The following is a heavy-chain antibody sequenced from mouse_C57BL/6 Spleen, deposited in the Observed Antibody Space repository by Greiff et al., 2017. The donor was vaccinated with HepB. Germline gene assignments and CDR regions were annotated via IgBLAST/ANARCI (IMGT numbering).Heavy chain of an antibody. V-gene: IGHV1-82*01. J-gene: IGHJ1*03. CDR1: GYAFSSSW. D-gene: IGHD1-1*01. CDR3: ARSDPGYYGSSYWYFDV. Sequence: VKLMESGPEVVKPGASVKISCKASGYAFSSSWMNWVKQRPGKGLEWIGRIYPGDGDTNYNGKFKGKATLTADKSSSTAYMQLSSLTSEDSAVYFCARSDPGYYGSSYWYFDVWGTGTTVTVSS. CDR2: IYPGDGDT.